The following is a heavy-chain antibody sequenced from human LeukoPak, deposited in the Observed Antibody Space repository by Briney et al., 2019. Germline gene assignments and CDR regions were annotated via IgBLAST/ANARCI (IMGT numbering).Heavy chain of an antibody. CDR2: IIPILGIA. J-gene: IGHJ4*02. V-gene: IGHV1-69*04. Sequence: SVKVSCKASGGTFSSYAIRWVRQAPGQGLEWMGRIIPILGIANYAQKFQGRVTITADKSTSTAYMELSSLRSEDTAVYYCAGYSSGWSDYWGQGTLVTVSS. CDR3: AGYSSGWSDY. CDR1: GGTFSSYA. D-gene: IGHD6-19*01.